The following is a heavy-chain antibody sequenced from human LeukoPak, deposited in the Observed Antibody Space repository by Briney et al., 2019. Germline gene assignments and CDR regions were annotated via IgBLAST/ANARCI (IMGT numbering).Heavy chain of an antibody. CDR1: GFTFSSYA. CDR2: ISGSGGST. J-gene: IGHJ4*02. V-gene: IGHV3-23*01. D-gene: IGHD1-1*01. Sequence: PGGSLRLSCAASGFTFSSYAMSWVRQAPGKGLEWVSAISGSGGSTYYADSVKGRFTISRDNSKNTLYLQMNSLRAEDTAVYYCAKGLGGELEPYYFDYWGQGTLVTVSS. CDR3: AKGLGGELEPYYFDY.